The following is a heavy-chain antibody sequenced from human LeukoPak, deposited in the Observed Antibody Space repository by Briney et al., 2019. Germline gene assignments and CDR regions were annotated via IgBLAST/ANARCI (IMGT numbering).Heavy chain of an antibody. CDR3: ARLGRYSYGRNVGAFDI. CDR2: IYYSGST. J-gene: IGHJ3*02. Sequence: PSETLSLTCTVSGGSISSYYWSWIRQPPGKGLEWIGYIYYSGSTDYNPSLKSRVTISVDTSKNQFSLKLSSVTAADTAVYYCARLGRYSYGRNVGAFDIWGQGTMVTVSS. D-gene: IGHD5-18*01. CDR1: GGSISSYY. V-gene: IGHV4-59*08.